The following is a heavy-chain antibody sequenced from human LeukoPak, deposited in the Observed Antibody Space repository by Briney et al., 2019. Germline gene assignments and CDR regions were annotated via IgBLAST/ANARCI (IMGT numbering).Heavy chain of an antibody. Sequence: SETLSLTCTVSGGFISTSYWTWIRQPAGKGLEWIGRIFTTGSTNYNPSLMSRVTLSIDTSKSQSSLNLRSVTAADTAVYYCARGDGSTMNRGVSLYGWLDPWGQGALVTVSS. CDR2: IFTTGST. CDR3: ARGDGSTMNRGVSLYGWLDP. CDR1: GGFISTSY. D-gene: IGHD3-10*01. V-gene: IGHV4-4*07. J-gene: IGHJ5*02.